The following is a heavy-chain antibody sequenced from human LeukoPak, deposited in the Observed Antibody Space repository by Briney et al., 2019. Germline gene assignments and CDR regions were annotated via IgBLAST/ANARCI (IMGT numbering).Heavy chain of an antibody. V-gene: IGHV3-23*01. CDR3: ATSEGVDYGDYYFDY. J-gene: IGHJ4*02. CDR1: VFSFSSYA. Sequence: GGSLRLSCAASVFSFSSYAMSWVRQAPGKGLEWVSGISGSGASTYYADSVKGRFTISRDNSKNTLYVQMNSLRAEDTAVYYCATSEGVDYGDYYFDYWGQGTLVTVSS. D-gene: IGHD4-17*01. CDR2: ISGSGAST.